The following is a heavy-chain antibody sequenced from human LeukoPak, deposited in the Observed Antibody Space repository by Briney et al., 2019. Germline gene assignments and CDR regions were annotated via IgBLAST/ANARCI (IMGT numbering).Heavy chain of an antibody. Sequence: GGSLRLSCAASGFTFSSYSMNWVRQAPGKGLEWVSSISSSGSYIYYADSVKGRFTISRDNAKNSLYLQMNSLRAEDTAVYYCAREHTDIVVVPAAWGVDYWGQGTLVTVSS. D-gene: IGHD2-2*01. J-gene: IGHJ4*02. CDR1: GFTFSSYS. CDR2: ISSSGSYI. V-gene: IGHV3-21*01. CDR3: AREHTDIVVVPAAWGVDY.